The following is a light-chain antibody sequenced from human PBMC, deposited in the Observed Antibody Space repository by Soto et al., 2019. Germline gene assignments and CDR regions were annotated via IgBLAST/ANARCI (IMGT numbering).Light chain of an antibody. CDR1: TGAVTSGYY. Sequence: QAVVTQEPSLTVSPGGTVTLTCASSTGAVTSGYYPHWFQQKPGQAPSSLIYNTNNKYSWTPARFSGSLLGDKAALTLSDVQPEDEADYYCSSYTSSSTYVVFGGGTKLTVL. J-gene: IGLJ2*01. CDR2: NTN. V-gene: IGLV7-43*01. CDR3: SSYTSSSTYVV.